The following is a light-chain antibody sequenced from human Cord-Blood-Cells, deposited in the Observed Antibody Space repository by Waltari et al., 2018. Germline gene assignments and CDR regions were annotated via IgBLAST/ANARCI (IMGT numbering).Light chain of an antibody. CDR3: SSYTSSSTLV. V-gene: IGLV2-14*01. Sequence: QSALTQPASVSGSPGQSITISCTGTSSDVGGYNYVSWYQQHPGKAPKLMIYEVSNRPSGVFNRFSGSKCGNTVSLTISGRQSEDEADYYCSSYTSSSTLVFGGGTKLTVL. CDR2: EVS. J-gene: IGLJ2*01. CDR1: SSDVGGYNY.